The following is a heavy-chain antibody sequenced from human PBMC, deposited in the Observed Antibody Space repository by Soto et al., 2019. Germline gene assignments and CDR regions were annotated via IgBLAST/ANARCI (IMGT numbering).Heavy chain of an antibody. Sequence: ASVKVSCKISGHTLTEFSIHWVRQAPGKGLEWMGGFDPEGGEAIYAQKWHGRVTLTTDTAASTAYMELRILRSADTALYYCAREASVLIPAAQPSRFDSWGQGTLVTVSS. D-gene: IGHD2-2*01. J-gene: IGHJ4*02. CDR2: FDPEGGEA. V-gene: IGHV1-24*01. CDR1: GHTLTEFS. CDR3: AREASVLIPAAQPSRFDS.